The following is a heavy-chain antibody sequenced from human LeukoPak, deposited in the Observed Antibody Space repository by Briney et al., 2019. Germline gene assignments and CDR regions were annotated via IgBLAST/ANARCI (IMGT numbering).Heavy chain of an antibody. V-gene: IGHV4-34*01. CDR1: GGSFSGYH. CDR2: INHSGST. D-gene: IGHD6-13*01. CDR3: ARGRDSSSWVSRLYYFDY. J-gene: IGHJ4*02. Sequence: SETLSLTCAVYGGSFSGYHWSWIRQPPGKGLEWIGEINHSGSTNYNPSLKSRVTISVDTSKNQFSLKLSSVTAADTAVYYCARGRDSSSWVSRLYYFDYWGQGTLVTVSS.